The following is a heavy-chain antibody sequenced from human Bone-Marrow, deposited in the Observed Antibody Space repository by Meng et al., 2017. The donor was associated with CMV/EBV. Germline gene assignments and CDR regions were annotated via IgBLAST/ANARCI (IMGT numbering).Heavy chain of an antibody. J-gene: IGHJ6*02. CDR2: IYYSGST. V-gene: IGHV4-31*03. D-gene: IGHD2-2*01. CDR3: ARVSPTIHYYYYGMDV. Sequence: LRLSCTVSGGSISSGGYYWSWIRQHPGKGLEWIGYIYYSGSTYYNPSLKSRVTISVDTSKNQFSLKLSSVTAADTAVYYCARVSPTIHYYYYGMDVWGQGTTVTVSS. CDR1: GGSISSGGYY.